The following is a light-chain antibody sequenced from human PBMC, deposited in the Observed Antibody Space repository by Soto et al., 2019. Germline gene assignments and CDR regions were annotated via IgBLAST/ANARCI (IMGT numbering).Light chain of an antibody. J-gene: IGKJ1*01. V-gene: IGKV1-39*01. CDR2: GAS. Sequence: EIRVSQSPSTLSVSTGERVTLTCRASQGISSWLAWYQQRPGKAPKLLIYGASSRESGVPSRSSGSGSGTDFTLTISSLQSEDFATYYCHQSYSSPQTFAQGTKV. CDR1: QGISSW. CDR3: HQSYSSPQT.